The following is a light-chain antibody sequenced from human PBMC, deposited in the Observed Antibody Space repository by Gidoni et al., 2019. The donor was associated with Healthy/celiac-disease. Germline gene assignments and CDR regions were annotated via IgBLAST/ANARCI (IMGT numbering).Light chain of an antibody. CDR1: QSISSW. V-gene: IGKV1-5*03. Sequence: DIQMTQSPSTLSASVGDRVTITCRASQSISSWLAWYQQKPGKAPKLLIYKASSLESGVPSRFSGSGSGTEFTLTISSLQPDDFATYYCQQYNSYSSGTFGQXTKVEIK. CDR3: QQYNSYSSGT. J-gene: IGKJ1*01. CDR2: KAS.